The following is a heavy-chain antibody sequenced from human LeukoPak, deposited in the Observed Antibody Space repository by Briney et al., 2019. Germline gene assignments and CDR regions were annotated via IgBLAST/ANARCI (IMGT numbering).Heavy chain of an antibody. J-gene: IGHJ4*02. CDR1: GSTFSSYA. CDR3: ARLSMPD. Sequence: GGSLRLSCAASGSTFSSYAMTWVRQAPGKGLEWVSYISSSSSTIYYADSVKGRFTISRGNAKNSLYLQMNSLRAEDTAVYYCARLSMPDWGQGTLVTVSS. D-gene: IGHD2-2*01. V-gene: IGHV3-48*01. CDR2: ISSSSSTI.